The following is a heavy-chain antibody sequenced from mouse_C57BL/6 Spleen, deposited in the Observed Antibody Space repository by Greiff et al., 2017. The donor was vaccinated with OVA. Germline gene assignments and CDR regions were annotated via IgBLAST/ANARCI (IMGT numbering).Heavy chain of an antibody. D-gene: IGHD4-1*02. Sequence: VQLQQSGPELVKPGASVKISCKASGYSFTGYYMNWVKQSPEKSLEWIGEINPSTGGTTYNQKFKAKATLTVDKSSSTAYMQLKSLTSEDSAVYYCALNWGPFAYWGQRTLVTVSA. CDR3: ALNWGPFAY. V-gene: IGHV1-42*01. CDR1: GYSFTGYY. J-gene: IGHJ3*01. CDR2: INPSTGGT.